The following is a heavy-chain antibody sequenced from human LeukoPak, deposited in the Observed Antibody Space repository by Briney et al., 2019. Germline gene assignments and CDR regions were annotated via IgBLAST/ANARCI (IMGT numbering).Heavy chain of an antibody. CDR1: GFTFNNYA. D-gene: IGHD3-16*01. CDR2: ISGSGGST. Sequence: GGSLRLSCAASGFTFNNYAMSWVRQAPGKGLEWVSAISGSGGSTYYADSVKGRFTISRDNSKNTLYLQMNSLRAEDTAVYYCAKSRSRNKFTFGGVENWFDPWGQGTLVTVSS. J-gene: IGHJ5*02. CDR3: AKSRSRNKFTFGGVENWFDP. V-gene: IGHV3-23*01.